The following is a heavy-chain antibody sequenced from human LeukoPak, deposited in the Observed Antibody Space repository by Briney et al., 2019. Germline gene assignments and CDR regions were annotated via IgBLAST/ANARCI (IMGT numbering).Heavy chain of an antibody. V-gene: IGHV4-30-4*01. D-gene: IGHD4-17*01. CDR2: IYYSGST. CDR3: ARGAYGDYSLNWFDP. CDR1: GGSISSGDHY. Sequence: PSQTLSLTCTVSGGSISSGDHYWSWIRQPPGKGLEWIGYIYYSGSTYYNPSLKSRVTISVDTSKNQFSLKLSSVTAADTAVYYCARGAYGDYSLNWFDPWGQGTLVTVSS. J-gene: IGHJ5*02.